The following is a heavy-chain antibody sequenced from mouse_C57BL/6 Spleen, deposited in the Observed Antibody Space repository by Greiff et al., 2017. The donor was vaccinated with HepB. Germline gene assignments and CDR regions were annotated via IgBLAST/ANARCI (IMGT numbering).Heavy chain of an antibody. CDR2: ISYDGSN. CDR1: GYSITSGYY. CDR3: ARVKVTTVGGTYDYAMDY. Sequence: EVQLQQSGPGLVKPSQSLSLTCSVTGYSITSGYYWNWIRQFPGNKLEWMGYISYDGSNNYNPSLKNRIPITRDTSKNQFFLKLNSVTTEDTATLYRARVKVTTVGGTYDYAMDYWGQGTSVTVSS. D-gene: IGHD1-1*01. J-gene: IGHJ4*01. V-gene: IGHV3-6*01.